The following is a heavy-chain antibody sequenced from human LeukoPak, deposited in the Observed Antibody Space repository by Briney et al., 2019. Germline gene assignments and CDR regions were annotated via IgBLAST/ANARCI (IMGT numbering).Heavy chain of an antibody. J-gene: IGHJ4*02. CDR1: GDAPNTYA. V-gene: IGHV1-69*05. D-gene: IGHD6-6*01. CDR3: ARGLGSSSLGFDY. Sequence: SVKVSCKIYGDAPNTYAITWVRQAHGQGLEWMGEAIPVVDTTNYAPNFQGRVTITTDESTSTAYMEMTRLTSDDTAVYYCARGLGSSSLGFDYWGQGTLVTVSS. CDR2: AIPVVDTT.